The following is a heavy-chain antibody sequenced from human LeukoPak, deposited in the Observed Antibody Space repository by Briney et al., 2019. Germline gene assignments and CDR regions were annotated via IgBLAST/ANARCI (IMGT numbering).Heavy chain of an antibody. Sequence: PGGSLRLSCAASGFTFSSYAMNWVRQAPGKGLEWVSAISGSGGTTYYADSVKGRFTISRDNSKNTLYLQMNSLRAEDTAVYYCARAFISRSSGWYTWFDPWGQGTLVTVSS. CDR2: ISGSGGTT. CDR1: GFTFSSYA. D-gene: IGHD6-19*01. J-gene: IGHJ5*02. CDR3: ARAFISRSSGWYTWFDP. V-gene: IGHV3-23*01.